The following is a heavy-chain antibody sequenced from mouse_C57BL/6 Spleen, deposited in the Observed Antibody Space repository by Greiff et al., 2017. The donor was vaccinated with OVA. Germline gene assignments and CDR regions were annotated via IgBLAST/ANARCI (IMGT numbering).Heavy chain of an antibody. J-gene: IGHJ4*01. CDR3: TRDGNSPSYYYAMDY. D-gene: IGHD2-1*01. Sequence: EVKLLESGAELVRPGASVKLSCTASGFNIKDDYMHWVKQRPEQGLEWIGWIDPENGDTEYASKFQGKATITADTSSNTAYLQLSSLTSEDTAVYYCTRDGNSPSYYYAMDYWGQGTSVTVSS. V-gene: IGHV14-4*01. CDR1: GFNIKDDY. CDR2: IDPENGDT.